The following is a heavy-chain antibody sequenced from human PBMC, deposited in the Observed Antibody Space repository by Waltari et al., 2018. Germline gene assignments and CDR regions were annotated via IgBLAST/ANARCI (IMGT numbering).Heavy chain of an antibody. CDR2: INAGNGYT. J-gene: IGHJ4*02. V-gene: IGHV1-3*01. Sequence: QGQLVQSGAEVKKPGASVKVSCRASGYPFTTFPIHWVRQAPGQRLEWMGWINAGNGYTKHSQKFQGRVTITRDTSATTAYMELTSLRSEDTAVYYCARQAGGVVYWGQGTLVTVSS. CDR3: ARQAGGVVY. D-gene: IGHD3-3*01. CDR1: GYPFTTFP.